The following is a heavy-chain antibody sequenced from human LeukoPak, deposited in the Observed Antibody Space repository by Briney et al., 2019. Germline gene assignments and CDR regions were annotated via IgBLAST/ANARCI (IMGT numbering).Heavy chain of an antibody. CDR3: ARAGYYGSGSYVAVGFDY. CDR1: GGSFSGYY. CDR2: TNHRGST. V-gene: IGHV4-34*01. D-gene: IGHD3-10*01. J-gene: IGHJ4*02. Sequence: SETLSLTCVVYGGSFSGYYWSWIRQPPGEGLEWIGETNHRGSTNYNPSPKSRVTISVETSRNQFSLKLSSVPAADTAVYYCARAGYYGSGSYVAVGFDYWGQGALVGVCS.